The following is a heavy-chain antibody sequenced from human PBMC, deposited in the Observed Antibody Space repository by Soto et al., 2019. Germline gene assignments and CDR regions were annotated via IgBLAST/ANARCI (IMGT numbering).Heavy chain of an antibody. V-gene: IGHV1-18*01. D-gene: IGHD6-13*01. J-gene: IGHJ4*02. CDR2: ISGFNGNT. CDR1: GYTFSRYG. Sequence: QVQLVQSGAEVKKPGASVRVSCKASGYTFSRYGISWVRQAPGQGLEWMGWISGFNGNTKESEKLQGRVTLTTDTAANTAHMELRGLRSDDTAVYYCARASAYSTPWSFDNWGPGTLVTVSS. CDR3: ARASAYSTPWSFDN.